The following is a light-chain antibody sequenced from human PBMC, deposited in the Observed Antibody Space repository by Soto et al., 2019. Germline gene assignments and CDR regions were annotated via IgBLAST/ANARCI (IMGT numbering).Light chain of an antibody. V-gene: IGLV2-14*01. CDR2: DVS. Sequence: QSALTQPASVSGSPGQSITISCTGTSSDVGGYNYVSWYQQHPGKAPKLMIYDVSNRTSGVSNRFSGSKSGNTASLTISGLPAEHDADYYCNSYTTNSTPLNVVFGGGTKLTVL. J-gene: IGLJ2*01. CDR3: NSYTTNSTPLNVV. CDR1: SSDVGGYNY.